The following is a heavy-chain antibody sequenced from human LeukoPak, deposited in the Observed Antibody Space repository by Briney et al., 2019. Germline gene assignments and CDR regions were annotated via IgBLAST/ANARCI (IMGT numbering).Heavy chain of an antibody. Sequence: SETLSLTCTVSGGSISSYYWSWIRQPPGKGLEWIGYIYYSGSTNYNPSLKSRVTISVDTSKNQFSLKLSSVTAADTAVYYCAREDVDIVATSLGGSYSYWGQGTLVTVSS. J-gene: IGHJ4*02. D-gene: IGHD5-12*01. CDR3: AREDVDIVATSLGGSYSY. V-gene: IGHV4-59*12. CDR1: GGSISSYY. CDR2: IYYSGST.